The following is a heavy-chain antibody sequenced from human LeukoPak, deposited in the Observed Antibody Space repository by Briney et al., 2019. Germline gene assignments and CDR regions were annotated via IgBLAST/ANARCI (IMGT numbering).Heavy chain of an antibody. CDR3: ARGRGAPKRITIFGVVPYYFDY. V-gene: IGHV1-46*01. D-gene: IGHD3-3*01. CDR1: GYTFTSYY. J-gene: IGHJ4*02. Sequence: ASVKVSCKASGYTFTSYYMHWVRQAPGQGLEWMGIINPSGGSTSYAQKFQGRVTMNRDTSTSTVYMELSSLRSEDTAVYYCARGRGAPKRITIFGVVPYYFDYWGQGTLVTVSS. CDR2: INPSGGST.